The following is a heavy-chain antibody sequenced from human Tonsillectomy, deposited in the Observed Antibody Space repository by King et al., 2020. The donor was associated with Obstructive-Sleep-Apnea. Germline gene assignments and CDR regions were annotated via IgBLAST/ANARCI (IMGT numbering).Heavy chain of an antibody. CDR2: ISNDGSNK. Sequence: VQLVESGGGVVQPGRSLTLSCAASGFTFSSYTMHWVRQAPGKGLQWVALISNDGSNKNYIDSVKGRFTVSRDNSKKTLYLRMNSLRAEDTAVYYCARDERAAAGGGENWGQGTLVTVSS. CDR3: ARDERAAAGGGEN. V-gene: IGHV3-30-3*01. D-gene: IGHD6-13*01. CDR1: GFTFSSYT. J-gene: IGHJ1*01.